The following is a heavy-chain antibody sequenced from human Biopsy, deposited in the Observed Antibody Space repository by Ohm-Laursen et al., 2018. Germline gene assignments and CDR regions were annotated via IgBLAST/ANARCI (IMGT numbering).Heavy chain of an antibody. CDR1: GYTFTSYG. J-gene: IGHJ4*02. CDR3: ARERGGYKRTDY. V-gene: IGHV1-18*01. Sequence: GASVKVSCKASGYTFTSYGIGWVRQAPGQGLEWMGWINTYNGNTNYAQNLQGRVTMTTDTSTSTAYMELRSLRSDDTAVYYCARERGGYKRTDYWGQGTLVTVSS. D-gene: IGHD5-24*01. CDR2: INTYNGNT.